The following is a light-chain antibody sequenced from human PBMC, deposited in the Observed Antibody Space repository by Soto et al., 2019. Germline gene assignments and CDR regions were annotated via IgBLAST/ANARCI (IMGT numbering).Light chain of an antibody. CDR3: NSYTSASFYV. Sequence: ALTQPASVSGSPGQSITISCTVTRTDVGGYNFVSWYQQHPGKAPKLLIYEVTSRASGVSHRFSGSKSGNTASLTISGLQAEDEAEYYCNSYTSASFYVFGTGTKVTVL. V-gene: IGLV2-14*01. CDR1: RTDVGGYNF. CDR2: EVT. J-gene: IGLJ1*01.